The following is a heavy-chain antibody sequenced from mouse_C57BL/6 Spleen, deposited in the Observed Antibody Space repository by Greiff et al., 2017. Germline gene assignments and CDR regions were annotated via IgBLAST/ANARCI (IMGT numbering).Heavy chain of an antibody. Sequence: QVHVKQSGAELVKPGASVKLSCKASGYTFTSYWMHWVKQRPGQGLEWIGMIHPNSGSTNYNVKFKSKATLTVDKSSSTAYMQLSSLTSEDSAVYYCARNFDYDGGFDYWGQGTTLTVSS. CDR3: ARNFDYDGGFDY. J-gene: IGHJ2*01. CDR1: GYTFTSYW. D-gene: IGHD2-4*01. V-gene: IGHV1-64*01. CDR2: IHPNSGST.